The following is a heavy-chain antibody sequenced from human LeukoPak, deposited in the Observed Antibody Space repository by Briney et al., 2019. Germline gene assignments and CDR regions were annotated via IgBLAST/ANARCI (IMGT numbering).Heavy chain of an antibody. V-gene: IGHV3-23*01. CDR3: AKGGYSSSSEFDY. CDR2: ISRSGGST. Sequence: PGGSLRLSCAASGLTFSSYAMSWVRQAPGKGLEWVSTISRSGGSTYYPDSVKGRFTISRDNSKNTLYLQMNSLRAEDTAVYYCAKGGYSSSSEFDYWGQGTLVTVSS. D-gene: IGHD6-6*01. J-gene: IGHJ4*02. CDR1: GLTFSSYA.